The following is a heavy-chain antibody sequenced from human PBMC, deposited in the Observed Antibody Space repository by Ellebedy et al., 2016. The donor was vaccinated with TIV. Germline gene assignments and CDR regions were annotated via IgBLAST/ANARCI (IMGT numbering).Heavy chain of an antibody. CDR2: IKQDGSEK. J-gene: IGHJ4*02. CDR3: ARIGIGAARVGYDY. CDR1: GFTFRNFW. D-gene: IGHD6-13*01. V-gene: IGHV3-7*01. Sequence: GESLKISCAASGFTFRNFWMSWVRQAPGRGLEWVANIKQDGSEKYYVDSVKGRFTISRDNAKNSLYLQMNSLRAEDTAVYYCARIGIGAARVGYDYWGQGTLVTVSS.